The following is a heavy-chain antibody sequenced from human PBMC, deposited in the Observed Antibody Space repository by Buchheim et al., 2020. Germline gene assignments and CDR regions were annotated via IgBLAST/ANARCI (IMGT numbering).Heavy chain of an antibody. D-gene: IGHD3-9*01. CDR1: GFSVGNNY. Sequence: EVQLVDSGGGVVQPGGSLRLSCAVSGFSVGNNYMSWVRQAPGKGLEWVSLMYSVGTTFDADSVKGRFTISRDTFKTTVYLQMNTLRAEDTALYYCARLDLVTGRAYWGQGTL. CDR3: ARLDLVTGRAY. V-gene: IGHV3-66*04. CDR2: MYSVGTT. J-gene: IGHJ4*02.